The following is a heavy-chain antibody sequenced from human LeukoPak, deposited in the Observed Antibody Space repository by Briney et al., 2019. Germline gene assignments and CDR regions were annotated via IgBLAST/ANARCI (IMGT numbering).Heavy chain of an antibody. J-gene: IGHJ4*02. Sequence: GGSLRLSCAASGFTFSSYWMHWVRQVPGKGLVWVSRINSDGSSTSYADSVKGRFTITRDNAKNTLYLQMNGLRAEDTAVYYCARGWLSRGSFFDYWGQGTLVTVSS. CDR2: INSDGSST. CDR3: ARGWLSRGSFFDY. CDR1: GFTFSSYW. V-gene: IGHV3-74*01. D-gene: IGHD6-19*01.